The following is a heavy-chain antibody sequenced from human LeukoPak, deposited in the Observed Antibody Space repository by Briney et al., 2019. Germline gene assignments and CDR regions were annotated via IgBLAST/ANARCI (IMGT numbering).Heavy chain of an antibody. CDR2: IRDSGGTT. CDR3: AKDPTITMIVVVINYFDY. V-gene: IGHV3-23*01. J-gene: IGHJ4*02. D-gene: IGHD3-22*01. CDR1: GFSFSSYA. Sequence: GGSLRLSCAASGFSFSSYAMIWVRHAPGKGLEWVSSIRDSGGTTNYADSVRGRFTISRDNSKNTLYLQMNSLRAEDTAVYYCAKDPTITMIVVVINYFDYWGQGTLVTVSS.